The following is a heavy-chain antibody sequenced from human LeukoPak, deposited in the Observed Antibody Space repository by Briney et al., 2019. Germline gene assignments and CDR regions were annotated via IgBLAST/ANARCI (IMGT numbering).Heavy chain of an antibody. CDR3: AREEAARPFDY. J-gene: IGHJ4*02. CDR2: IIPIFGIA. Sequence: SVKVSCKTSGGTFSSYAISWVRQAPGQGLEWMGRIIPIFGIANYAQKFQGRVTITADKSTSTAYMELSSLRSEDTAVYYCAREEAARPFDYWGQGTLVTVSS. CDR1: GGTFSSYA. D-gene: IGHD6-6*01. V-gene: IGHV1-69*04.